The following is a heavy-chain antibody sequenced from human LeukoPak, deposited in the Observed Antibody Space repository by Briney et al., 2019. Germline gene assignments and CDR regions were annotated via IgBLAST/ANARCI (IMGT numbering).Heavy chain of an antibody. CDR3: AKALGELSFIIDY. CDR1: GFTFSSYA. CDR2: LSGSGGST. V-gene: IGHV3-23*01. Sequence: GGSLRLSCAASGFTFSSYAMSWVRQAPGKGLAWVSALSGSGGSTYYADSVKGRFTISRDNSKDTIYLQMNSLRVEDTAVYYCAKALGELSFIIDYWGQGTLVTVSS. J-gene: IGHJ4*02. D-gene: IGHD3-16*02.